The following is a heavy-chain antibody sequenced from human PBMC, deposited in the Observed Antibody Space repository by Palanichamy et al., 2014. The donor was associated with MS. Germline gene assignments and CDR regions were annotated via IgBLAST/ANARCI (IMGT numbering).Heavy chain of an antibody. CDR2: ISSSSDII. J-gene: IGHJ6*02. D-gene: IGHD2-2*01. CDR1: GFTYSSYS. Sequence: EVQLMESGGGLVQPGGSLRLSCAASGFTYSSYSMNWVRQAPGKGLEWVSYISSSSDIIFYADSVKGRFTISRDNAKNSLFLHMNSLRDEDTAVYYCARDAGLSRNYFYYDLDVWGQGTTVTVSS. CDR3: ARDAGLSRNYFYYDLDV. V-gene: IGHV3-48*02.